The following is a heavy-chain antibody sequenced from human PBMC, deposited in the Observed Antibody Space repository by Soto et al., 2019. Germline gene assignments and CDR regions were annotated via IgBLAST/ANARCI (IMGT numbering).Heavy chain of an antibody. D-gene: IGHD2-2*01. CDR2: IKQDGSEK. V-gene: IGHV3-7*01. CDR3: ARDPAALYYYMDV. CDR1: GFTFSSYW. Sequence: PGGSLRLSCAASGFTFSSYWMSWVRQAPGKGLEWVANIKQDGSEKYYVDSVKGRFTISRDNAKNSLYLQMNSLRAEDTAVYYCARDPAALYYYMDVWGKGTTVTVSS. J-gene: IGHJ6*03.